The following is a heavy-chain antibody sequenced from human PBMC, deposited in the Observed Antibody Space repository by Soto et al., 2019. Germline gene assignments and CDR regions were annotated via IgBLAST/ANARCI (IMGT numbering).Heavy chain of an antibody. CDR3: ARSHSTTPVAVAGPDFYFGL. CDR1: GGTFSSYT. D-gene: IGHD6-19*01. CDR2: IIPDFGTT. V-gene: IGHV1-69*13. J-gene: IGHJ4*02. Sequence: SVKVSFKASGGTFSSYTVSWLRQAPGQGLEWMGGIIPDFGTTNYAQRFQGRITITANESPNTAFMELSTLRSDDTAVYYCARSHSTTPVAVAGPDFYFGLWGRGTLVTVSS.